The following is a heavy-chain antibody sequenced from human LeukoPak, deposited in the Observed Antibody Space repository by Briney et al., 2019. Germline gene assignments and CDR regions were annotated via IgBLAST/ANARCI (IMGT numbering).Heavy chain of an antibody. D-gene: IGHD4-17*01. CDR1: GFTFSSYG. CDR3: AVTTNAFDP. V-gene: IGHV3-30*03. J-gene: IGHJ5*02. CDR2: ISYDGSNK. Sequence: PGGSLRLSCAASGFTFSSYGMHWVRQAPGKGLEWVAVISYDGSNKYYADSVKGRFTISRDNSKNTLYLQMNSLRAEGTAVYYCAVTTNAFDPWGQGTLVTVSS.